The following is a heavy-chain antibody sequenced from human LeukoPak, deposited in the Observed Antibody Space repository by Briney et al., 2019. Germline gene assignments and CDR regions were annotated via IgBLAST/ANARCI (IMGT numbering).Heavy chain of an antibody. CDR1: GFTFDDSA. V-gene: IGHV3-9*01. J-gene: IGHJ4*02. CDR2: ISWSSGDI. D-gene: IGHD3-16*01. CDR3: AKGMYSYASPFDY. Sequence: GGSLRLSCATSGFTFDDSAMHWVRQAPGKGLEWVSGISWSSGDIAYADSVKGRFTISRDNARTSLYLQMNSLRPEDTALYYCAKGMYSYASPFDYWGQGTLVTVSS.